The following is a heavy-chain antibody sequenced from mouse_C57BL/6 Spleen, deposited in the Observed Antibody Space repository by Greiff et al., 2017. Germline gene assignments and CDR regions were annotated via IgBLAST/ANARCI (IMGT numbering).Heavy chain of an antibody. CDR3: ARGCDYCRPFAY. CDR1: GFTFTDYY. J-gene: IGHJ3*01. V-gene: IGHV7-3*01. Sequence: EVKLMESGGGLVQPGGSLSLSCAASGFTFTDYYMSWVRQPPGKALEWLGFIRHKANGYTSESSASLKGRITIYRDNSPRILYLQMNALRAEDSANYYCARGCDYCRPFAYWGQGTLVTVSA. CDR2: IRHKANGYTS. D-gene: IGHD2-13*01.